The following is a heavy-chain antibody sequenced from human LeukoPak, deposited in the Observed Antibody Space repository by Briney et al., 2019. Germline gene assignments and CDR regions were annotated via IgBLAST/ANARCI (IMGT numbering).Heavy chain of an antibody. D-gene: IGHD3-22*01. CDR3: AKDYHYYDSSGYYPDAFDI. CDR1: GFTFSSYA. J-gene: IGHJ3*02. CDR2: ISGSGGST. Sequence: GGSLTLSCAASGFTFSSYAMSWVRQAPGKGLEWVSAISGSGGSTYYADSVKGRFTISRDNSKNTLYLQMNSLRGEDTAVYYCAKDYHYYDSSGYYPDAFDIWGQGTMVTVSS. V-gene: IGHV3-23*01.